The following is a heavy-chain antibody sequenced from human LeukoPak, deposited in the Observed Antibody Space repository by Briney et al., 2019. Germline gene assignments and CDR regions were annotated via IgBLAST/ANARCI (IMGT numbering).Heavy chain of an antibody. CDR2: INHSGST. V-gene: IGHV4-34*01. Sequence: SETLSLTCAVYGGSFSGYYWSWIRQPPGKGLEWIGEINHSGSTNYNPSLKSRVTISVDTSRNQFSLKLSSVTAADTAVYYCARAPLVVVPAADNWFDPWGQGTLVTVSS. CDR3: ARAPLVVVPAADNWFDP. J-gene: IGHJ5*02. CDR1: GGSFSGYY. D-gene: IGHD2-2*01.